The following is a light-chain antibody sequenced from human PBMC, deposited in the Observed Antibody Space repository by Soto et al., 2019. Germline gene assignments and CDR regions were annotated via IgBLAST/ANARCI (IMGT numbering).Light chain of an antibody. V-gene: IGKV1-33*01. CDR3: QQYDNVPT. CDR1: QAIHND. Sequence: DIQMTQSPSSLSASVGERVTITCQASQAIHNDLTWYQQKPGHPPKLLIYGASILETGVPSRFSGSGSGKHFTFTISSLQPEDIATYYCQQYDNVPTLGQGTKLEMK. J-gene: IGKJ2*01. CDR2: GAS.